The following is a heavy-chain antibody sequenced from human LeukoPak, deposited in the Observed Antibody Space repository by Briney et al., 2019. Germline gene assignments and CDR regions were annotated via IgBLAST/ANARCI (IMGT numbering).Heavy chain of an antibody. CDR2: ISAYNGNS. D-gene: IGHD2-2*01. V-gene: IGHV1-18*01. CDR1: GYTFASYG. J-gene: IGHJ4*02. CDR3: ARVHSYCSTTSCLDY. Sequence: ASVKVSCKASGYTFASYGISWVRQAPGQGLEWMGWISAYNGNSNYAQKFQGRVTMTTDTSTSTGYMELRSLRSDDTAVYYCARVHSYCSTTSCLDYWGQGTLVTVSS.